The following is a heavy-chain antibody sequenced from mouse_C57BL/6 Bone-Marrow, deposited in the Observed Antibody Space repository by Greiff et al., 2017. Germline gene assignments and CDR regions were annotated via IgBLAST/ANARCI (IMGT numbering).Heavy chain of an antibody. CDR2: ISYDGSN. CDR3: ARDGYWYYAMDY. V-gene: IGHV3-6*01. D-gene: IGHD2-3*01. Sequence: EVKLQESGPGLVKPSQSLSLTCSVTGYSIPSGYYWNWIRQFPGNKLEWMGYISYDGSNNYNPSLKNRISITRDTSKNQFFLKLNSVTTEDTATYYCARDGYWYYAMDYWGQGTSVTVSS. CDR1: GYSIPSGYY. J-gene: IGHJ4*01.